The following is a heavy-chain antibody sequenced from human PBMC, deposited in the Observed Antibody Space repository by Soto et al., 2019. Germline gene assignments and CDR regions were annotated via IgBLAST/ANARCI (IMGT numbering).Heavy chain of an antibody. CDR2: IWDDGSNK. CDR1: GFTFSSYG. D-gene: IGHD2-15*01. V-gene: IGHV3-33*01. J-gene: IGHJ4*02. Sequence: QVQLVESGGGVVQPGRSLRLSCAASGFTFSSYGMHWVRQAPGKGLEWVAVIWDDGSNKYYADSVKGRFTISRDNSKKTLYRTMSSLRAEDTAVYYCARKRWLLNAGRGFDYWGQGTLVTVSS. CDR3: ARKRWLLNAGRGFDY.